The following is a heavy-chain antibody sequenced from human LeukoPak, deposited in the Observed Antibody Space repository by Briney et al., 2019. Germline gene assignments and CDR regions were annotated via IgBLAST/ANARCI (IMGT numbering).Heavy chain of an antibody. D-gene: IGHD2-15*01. V-gene: IGHV5-51*01. CDR2: TYPGDSDT. Sequence: GESLEISCKGSGYSFTSYWIGWVRQMPGKGLEWMGITYPGDSDTRYSPSFQGQVTISADKSISTAYLQWSSLKASDTAMYYCARQDCSGGSCYYNWFDPWGQGTLVTVSS. CDR1: GYSFTSYW. CDR3: ARQDCSGGSCYYNWFDP. J-gene: IGHJ5*02.